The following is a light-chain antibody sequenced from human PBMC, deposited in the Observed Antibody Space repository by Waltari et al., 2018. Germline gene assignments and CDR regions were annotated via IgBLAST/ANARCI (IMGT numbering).Light chain of an antibody. Sequence: DIQMTQSPSTLSASVRDRVTITCRATQLINNWFAWYQQKPGKAPKLLIYEAFALESGVPSRFSGSGSGTVFTLTISSLQPDDFATYYCQQYSTYPRTFGQGTKVEIK. CDR3: QQYSTYPRT. CDR1: QLINNW. J-gene: IGKJ1*01. V-gene: IGKV1-5*03. CDR2: EAF.